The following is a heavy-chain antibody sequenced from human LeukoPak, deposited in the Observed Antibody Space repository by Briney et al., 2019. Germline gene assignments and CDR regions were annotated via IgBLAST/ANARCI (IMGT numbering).Heavy chain of an antibody. J-gene: IGHJ3*02. D-gene: IGHD3-22*01. V-gene: IGHV3-48*01. CDR1: GFTFSDHY. Sequence: GGSLRLSCAASGFTFSDHYMDWVRQAPGKGLEWISYISVSSSTISYADSVKGRFTISGDNAKNSLYLQMNSLRAEDTAVYYCASSYYDSSGYYYDAFHIWGQGTMVTVSS. CDR2: ISVSSSTI. CDR3: ASSYYDSSGYYYDAFHI.